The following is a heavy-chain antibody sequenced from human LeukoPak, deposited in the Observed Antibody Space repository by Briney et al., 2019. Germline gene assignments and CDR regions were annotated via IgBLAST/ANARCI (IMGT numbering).Heavy chain of an antibody. Sequence: PGGSLRLSCAASGFTFNSYPMHWVRQAPGKGLEWVSSISSSSSYIYYADSVKGRFTISRDNAKNSLYLQMNSLRAEDTAVYYCAKDLNQASWTFDYWGQGTLVTVSS. CDR3: AKDLNQASWTFDY. D-gene: IGHD1-14*01. V-gene: IGHV3-21*01. CDR2: ISSSSSYI. CDR1: GFTFNSYP. J-gene: IGHJ4*02.